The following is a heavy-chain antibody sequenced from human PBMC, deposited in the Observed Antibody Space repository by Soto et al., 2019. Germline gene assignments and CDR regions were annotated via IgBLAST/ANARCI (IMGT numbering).Heavy chain of an antibody. Sequence: SETLSLTCAVYGGSFSGYYWSWIRQPPGKGLEWIGEINHSGSTNYNPSLKSRVTISVDTPKNQFSLKLSSVTAADTAVYYCARGRRIMLYCSGGSCYSGPGNDAFDIWGQGTMVTVSS. CDR3: ARGRRIMLYCSGGSCYSGPGNDAFDI. J-gene: IGHJ3*02. CDR1: GGSFSGYY. CDR2: INHSGST. D-gene: IGHD2-15*01. V-gene: IGHV4-34*01.